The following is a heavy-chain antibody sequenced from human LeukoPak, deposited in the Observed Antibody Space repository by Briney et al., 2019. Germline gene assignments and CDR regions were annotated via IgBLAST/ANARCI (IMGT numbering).Heavy chain of an antibody. CDR2: INPNSGGT. Sequence: ASVKVSCKASGYTFTGYYMHWVRQAPGQGLEWMGWINPNSGGTNYAQKFQGRVTMTRDTSTSTVYMELSSLRSEDTAVYYCAKVGGDYSWFDPWGQGTLVTVSS. J-gene: IGHJ5*02. D-gene: IGHD2-21*02. CDR3: AKVGGDYSWFDP. CDR1: GYTFTGYY. V-gene: IGHV1-2*02.